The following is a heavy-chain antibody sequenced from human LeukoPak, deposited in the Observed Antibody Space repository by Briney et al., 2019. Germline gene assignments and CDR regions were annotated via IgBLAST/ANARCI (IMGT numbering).Heavy chain of an antibody. Sequence: SEALSLTCTVSGGSIRNYYWTWIRQPPRKGLEFIGYIYYTGSTTYNPSLKSRVTISVDTSKNQFCLKLSSVTAADTAVYYCARGRLGGSGSYYNVLDYWGQGTLVTVSS. CDR2: IYYTGST. J-gene: IGHJ4*02. V-gene: IGHV4-59*01. CDR1: GGSIRNYY. D-gene: IGHD3-10*01. CDR3: ARGRLGGSGSYYNVLDY.